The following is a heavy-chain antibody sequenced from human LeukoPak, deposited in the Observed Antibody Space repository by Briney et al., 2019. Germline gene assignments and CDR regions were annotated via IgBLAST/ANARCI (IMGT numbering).Heavy chain of an antibody. J-gene: IGHJ6*03. D-gene: IGHD2-2*02. Sequence: SETLFLTCTVSGGSINNYYWNWIRQPPGKGLEWIGYIYYSGITNYNPSLKSRVSISVDTSRNQFSLSLNSVTAADTAVYYCARTGYCSSTSCYTASRPYYYYYMDVWGKGTTVTVSS. CDR2: IYYSGIT. CDR3: ARTGYCSSTSCYTASRPYYYYYMDV. CDR1: GGSINNYY. V-gene: IGHV4-59*08.